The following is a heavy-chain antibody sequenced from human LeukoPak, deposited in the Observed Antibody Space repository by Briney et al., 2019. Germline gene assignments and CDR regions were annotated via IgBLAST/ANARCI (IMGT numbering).Heavy chain of an antibody. Sequence: SETLSLTCAVSGGSISSSNWWSWVRQPPGKGLEWIGEIYHSGSTNYNPSLKSRVTISVDTSKNQFSLKLSSVTAADTAVYYCARAYYYDSGLFDYWGQGTLVTVSS. CDR3: ARAYYYDSGLFDY. CDR2: IYHSGST. CDR1: GGSISSSNW. V-gene: IGHV4-4*02. J-gene: IGHJ4*02. D-gene: IGHD3-22*01.